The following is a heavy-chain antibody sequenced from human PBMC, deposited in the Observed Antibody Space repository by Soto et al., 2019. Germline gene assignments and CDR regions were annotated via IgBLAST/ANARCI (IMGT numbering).Heavy chain of an antibody. CDR2: IRSSGSTI. Sequence: QVQLVESGGGLVKPGGSLRLSSAASGFTFSDYYMSWIRQAPGKGLAWVSYIRSSGSTIYYPDAVKGPFTISRDNAKNSLDLQMNSLRAEDTAVYYCARRFAFGGVIVRNIDYWGQGTLVTVSS. CDR3: ARRFAFGGVIVRNIDY. J-gene: IGHJ4*02. CDR1: GFTFSDYY. D-gene: IGHD3-16*02. V-gene: IGHV3-11*01.